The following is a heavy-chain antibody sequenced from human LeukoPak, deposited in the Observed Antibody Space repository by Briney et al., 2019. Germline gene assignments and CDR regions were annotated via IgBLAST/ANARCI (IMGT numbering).Heavy chain of an antibody. CDR2: ISGSGGST. Sequence: GGSLRLSCAASGFTFSSYAMSWVRQAPGKGLEWVSAISGSGGSTYYADSVKGRFTISRDNSKNTLYLQMNSLRAEDTAVYYCAKDPADYYGSGSYPLDYWGQETLVTVSS. D-gene: IGHD3-10*01. CDR1: GFTFSSYA. CDR3: AKDPADYYGSGSYPLDY. J-gene: IGHJ4*02. V-gene: IGHV3-23*01.